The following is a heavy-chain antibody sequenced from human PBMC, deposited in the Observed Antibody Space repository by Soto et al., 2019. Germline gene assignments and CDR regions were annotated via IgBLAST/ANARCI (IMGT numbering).Heavy chain of an antibody. CDR1: VGSFSGNY. V-gene: IGHV4-34*01. J-gene: IGHJ6*02. CDR3: ARGNFYYGLDV. Sequence: TLFLTCAVYVGSFSGNYCSWIRQPPGKGLEWIGEFSDSGSTNYNPSLKSRVTISEDMSKSQFSLKLSSVTAADTAVYYCARGNFYYGLDVWGQGTTVTVYS. CDR2: FSDSGST.